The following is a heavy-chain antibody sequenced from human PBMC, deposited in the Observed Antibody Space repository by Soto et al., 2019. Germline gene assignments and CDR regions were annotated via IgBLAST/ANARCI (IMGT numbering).Heavy chain of an antibody. Sequence: PSETLSLTCAVYGGSLSGYYWSWIRQPPGKGLEWIGEINHSGSTNYNPSLKSRVTISVDTSKNQFSLKLSSVTAADTAVYYCARTSYYYDSSGYYYRASYFDYWGQGTLVTVSS. V-gene: IGHV4-34*01. D-gene: IGHD3-22*01. CDR3: ARTSYYYDSSGYYYRASYFDY. CDR2: INHSGST. CDR1: GGSLSGYY. J-gene: IGHJ4*02.